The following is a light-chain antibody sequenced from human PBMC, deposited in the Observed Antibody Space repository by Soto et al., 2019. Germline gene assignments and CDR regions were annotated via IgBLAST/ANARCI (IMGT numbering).Light chain of an antibody. J-gene: IGKJ1*01. CDR3: QQYGSSSWT. V-gene: IGKV3-20*01. CDR1: QSVSSSY. CDR2: GTS. Sequence: EIVLTQSPCTLSLSPGERATLSCRASQSVSSSYLAWYQQKPGQAPRLLIYGTSSRATAIPDRFSGSGSGTDFTLTISRLETEDCAVYYCQQYGSSSWTFGQGTKVDIK.